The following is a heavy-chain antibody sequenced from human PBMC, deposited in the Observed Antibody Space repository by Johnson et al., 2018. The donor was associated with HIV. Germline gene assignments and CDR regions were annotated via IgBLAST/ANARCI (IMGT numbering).Heavy chain of an antibody. CDR2: FRGTGGST. CDR1: GFTFSRNY. Sequence: VQLVESGGGLAQPGGSLRLSCAASGFTFSRNYLNWVRQAPGKGLDWVPVFRGTGGSTCDADSVRGRFTDSRDNAKNSLYLHMNSLRAEDTAFYYCARGFVAFGECTAFDIWGQGTMVNVSS. D-gene: IGHD3-10*01. J-gene: IGHJ3*02. CDR3: ARGFVAFGECTAFDI. V-gene: IGHV3-53*01.